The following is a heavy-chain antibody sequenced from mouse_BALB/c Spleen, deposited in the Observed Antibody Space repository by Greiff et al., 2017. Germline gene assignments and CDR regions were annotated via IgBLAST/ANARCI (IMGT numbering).Heavy chain of an antibody. D-gene: IGHD2-4*01. V-gene: IGHV5-6-4*01. J-gene: IGHJ3*01. CDR3: TRDPTYDYDLAWFAY. Sequence: EVNLVESGGGLVKPGGSLKLSCAASGFTFSSYTMSWVRQTPEKRLEWVATISSGGSYTYYPDSVKGRFTISRDNAKNTLYLQMSSLKSEDTAMYYCTRDPTYDYDLAWFAYWGQGTLVTVSA. CDR2: ISSGGSYT. CDR1: GFTFSSYT.